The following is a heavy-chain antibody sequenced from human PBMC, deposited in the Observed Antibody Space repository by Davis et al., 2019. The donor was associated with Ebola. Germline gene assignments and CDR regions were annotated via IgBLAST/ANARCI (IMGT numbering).Heavy chain of an antibody. V-gene: IGHV1-46*01. CDR1: GGTFSSYG. D-gene: IGHD5-12*01. CDR3: ARSYSGYRPMDV. Sequence: ASVKVSCKASGGTFSSYGISWVRQAPGQGLDWMGIIIPGDGSTYYAQKFQGRVTMTRDTATSTVYMELNSLRSEDTAVYYCARSYSGYRPMDVWGQGTTVTVSS. J-gene: IGHJ6*02. CDR2: IIPGDGST.